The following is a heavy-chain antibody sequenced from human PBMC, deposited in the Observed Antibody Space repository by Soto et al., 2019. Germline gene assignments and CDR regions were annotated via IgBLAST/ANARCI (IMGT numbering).Heavy chain of an antibody. CDR2: INHSGSA. CDR1: GGSFSGYI. Sequence: QVQLQQSGAGLLKPSETLSLTCDVYGGSFSGYIWTWIRQTPGKGLQWIGQINHSGSANYNPSLTSRVTTSVHTSTSPVSLALSSVTAAATAVYYWARGLITGSQYSGGWYYFDSWGQGTQVTVSS. V-gene: IGHV4-34*01. CDR3: ARGLITGSQYSGGWYYFDS. J-gene: IGHJ4*02. D-gene: IGHD1-26*01.